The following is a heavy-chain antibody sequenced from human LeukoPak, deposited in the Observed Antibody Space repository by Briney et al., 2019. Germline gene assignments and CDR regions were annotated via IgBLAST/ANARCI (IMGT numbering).Heavy chain of an antibody. D-gene: IGHD2-15*01. CDR2: ISYDGSSK. CDR1: GFTFSSYG. J-gene: IGHJ4*02. Sequence: GGSLRLSCAASGFTFSSYGMHWVRQAPGKGLEWVAVISYDGSSKYYADSVKGRFTISRDNSKNTLYLQMNSLRPEDTAVYYCADSRIGVGVDYWGQGTLVTVSS. CDR3: ADSRIGVGVDY. V-gene: IGHV3-30*03.